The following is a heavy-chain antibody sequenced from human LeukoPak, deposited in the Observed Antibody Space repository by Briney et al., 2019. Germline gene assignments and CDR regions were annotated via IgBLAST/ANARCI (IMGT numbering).Heavy chain of an antibody. Sequence: SETLSLTCSVSGYSISSGYYWGWIRQPPGKGLEWIGSTSHSGSPYYNPSLKSRVTISVDTSKNQFSLKLSSVTAADTAVYYCARPISSQGYFGVVIDWGQGTLVTVSS. D-gene: IGHD3-3*01. CDR2: TSHSGSP. CDR3: ARPISSQGYFGVVID. J-gene: IGHJ4*02. CDR1: GYSISSGYY. V-gene: IGHV4-38-2*02.